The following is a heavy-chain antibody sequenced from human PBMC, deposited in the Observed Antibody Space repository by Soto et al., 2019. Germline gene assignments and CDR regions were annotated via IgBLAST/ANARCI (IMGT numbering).Heavy chain of an antibody. CDR2: IYPGDSDT. Sequence: GESLKISCKGSGYSFTSYWIGWVRQMPGKGLEWMGIIYPGDSDTRYSPSFQGQVTISADKSISTAYLQWSSLKASDTAMYYCASASDYGDYVLRFDGMDVWGQGTTVTVSS. D-gene: IGHD4-17*01. J-gene: IGHJ6*02. CDR1: GYSFTSYW. CDR3: ASASDYGDYVLRFDGMDV. V-gene: IGHV5-51*01.